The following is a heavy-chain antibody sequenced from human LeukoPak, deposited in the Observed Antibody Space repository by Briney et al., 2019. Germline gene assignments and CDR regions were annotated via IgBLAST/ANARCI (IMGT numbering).Heavy chain of an antibody. CDR1: GYTFTGYY. CDR2: INPNSGGT. Sequence: ASVKVSCKASGYTFTGYYMHWVRQAPGQGLEWMGWINPNSGGTNYAQKFQGRVTMTRDTSISTAYMELSRLRSDDTAVYYCARDGGGGWKEWLVPKLNYLDYWGQGTLVTVSS. D-gene: IGHD6-19*01. V-gene: IGHV1-2*02. CDR3: ARDGGGGWKEWLVPKLNYLDY. J-gene: IGHJ4*02.